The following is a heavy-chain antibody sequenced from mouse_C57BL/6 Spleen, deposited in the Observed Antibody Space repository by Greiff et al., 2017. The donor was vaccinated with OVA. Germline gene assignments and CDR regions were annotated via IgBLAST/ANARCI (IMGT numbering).Heavy chain of an antibody. CDR1: GFTFSSYA. CDR2: ISSGGDYI. D-gene: IGHD2-5*01. V-gene: IGHV5-9-1*02. J-gene: IGHJ3*01. Sequence: EVKLMESGEGLVKPGGSLKLSCAASGFTFSSYAMSWVRQTPEKRLEWVAYISSGGDYIYYADTVKGRFTISRDNARNTLYLQMSSLKSEDTAMYYCTRSYSNEAWFAYWGQGTLVTVSA. CDR3: TRSYSNEAWFAY.